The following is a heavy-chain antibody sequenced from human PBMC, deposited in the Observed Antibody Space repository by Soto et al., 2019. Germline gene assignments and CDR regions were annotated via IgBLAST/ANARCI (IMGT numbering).Heavy chain of an antibody. Sequence: SETLSLTCTVSGGSISSSSYYWGWIRQPPGKGLEWIGSIYYSGSTYYNPSLKSRVTISVDTSKNQFSLKLSSVTAADTAVYYCATPTPASSGWYGRVDYWGQGTLVTVSS. D-gene: IGHD6-19*01. CDR3: ATPTPASSGWYGRVDY. V-gene: IGHV4-39*01. CDR2: IYYSGST. J-gene: IGHJ4*02. CDR1: GGSISSSSYY.